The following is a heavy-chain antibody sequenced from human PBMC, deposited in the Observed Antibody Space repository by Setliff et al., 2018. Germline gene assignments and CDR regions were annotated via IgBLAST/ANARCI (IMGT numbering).Heavy chain of an antibody. J-gene: IGHJ4*02. V-gene: IGHV1-69*13. CDR2: IIPIFGTA. CDR1: GGTFSSYG. CDR3: ARVSGWYYFDY. Sequence: SVKVSCKASGGTFSSYGISWVRQAPGQGLEWMGGIIPIFGTANYAQKFQGRVTITADESTSTAYMGLRSLRSDDTAVYYCARVSGWYYFDYWGQGTLVTVSS. D-gene: IGHD6-19*01.